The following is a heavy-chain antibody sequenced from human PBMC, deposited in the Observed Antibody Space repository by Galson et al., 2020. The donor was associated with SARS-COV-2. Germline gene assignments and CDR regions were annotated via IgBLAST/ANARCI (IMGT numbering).Heavy chain of an antibody. CDR1: GYSISSGYY. J-gene: IGHJ4*02. V-gene: IGHV4-38-2*01. Sequence: SETLSLTCAVSGYSISSGYYWGWIRQPPGKGLEWIGSIYHSGSTYYNPSLKSRVTISVDTSKNQFSLKLSSVTAADTAVYYCARHPHGGYFDYWGQGTLVTVSS. CDR2: IYHSGST. D-gene: IGHD3-16*01. CDR3: ARHPHGGYFDY.